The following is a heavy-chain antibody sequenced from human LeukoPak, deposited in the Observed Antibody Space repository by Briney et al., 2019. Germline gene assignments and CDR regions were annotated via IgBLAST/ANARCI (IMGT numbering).Heavy chain of an antibody. J-gene: IGHJ5*02. Sequence: ASVKVSCKASGYTFTGCYMHWVRQAPGQGLEWMGWINPNSGGTNYAQKFQGRVTMTRDTSISTAYMELSRLRSDDTAVYYCARAIVPPYNWFDPWGQGTLVTVSS. CDR2: INPNSGGT. CDR3: ARAIVPPYNWFDP. V-gene: IGHV1-2*02. CDR1: GYTFTGCY. D-gene: IGHD1-26*01.